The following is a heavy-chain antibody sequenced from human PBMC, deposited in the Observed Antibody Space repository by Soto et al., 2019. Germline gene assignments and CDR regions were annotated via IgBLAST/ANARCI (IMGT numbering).Heavy chain of an antibody. J-gene: IGHJ6*02. Sequence: EVQLVESGGGLVQPGGSLRLSCVASGVTFNSYWMSWVRQAPGRGLERVADIKEDGSAQYSVDSVKGRFAISRDNAKNSVYLQMNSLRPEDTAVYYCARPPFCAVSSSCYRSQFYGMDVWGQGATVTVSS. CDR2: IKEDGSAQ. D-gene: IGHD6-13*01. V-gene: IGHV3-7*01. CDR3: ARPPFCAVSSSCYRSQFYGMDV. CDR1: GVTFNSYW.